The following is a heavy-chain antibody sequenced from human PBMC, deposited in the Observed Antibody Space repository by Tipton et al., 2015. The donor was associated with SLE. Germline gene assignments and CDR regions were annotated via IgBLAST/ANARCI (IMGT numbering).Heavy chain of an antibody. CDR2: SYSGGPT. D-gene: IGHD3-10*01. CDR1: GLNVNSNY. V-gene: IGHV3-66*01. J-gene: IGHJ4*02. Sequence: SLRLSCAASGLNVNSNYMSWIRQAPGSGLEWVSLSYSGGPTYYADSVKGRFSVSRDNFGNTFYLQMNSLRVDDTAVYFCAKGYGSGSHFFDSWGQGTLVTVSS. CDR3: AKGYGSGSHFFDS.